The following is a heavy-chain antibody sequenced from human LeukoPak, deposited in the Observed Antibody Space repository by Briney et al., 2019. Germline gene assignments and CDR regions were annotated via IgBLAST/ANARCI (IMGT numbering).Heavy chain of an antibody. D-gene: IGHD3-9*01. CDR3: ARGSLTGYSPWEY. CDR1: GDSVSSKSAA. Sequence: SQTLSLTCVISGDSVSSKSAAWNWIRQSPSRDLEWLGRTYYRSKWSNDYAVSVKSRITINPDTSKNQFSLQLNSVTPEDTAVYYCARGSLTGYSPWEYWGQGSLVTVSS. CDR2: TYYRSKWSN. V-gene: IGHV6-1*01. J-gene: IGHJ4*02.